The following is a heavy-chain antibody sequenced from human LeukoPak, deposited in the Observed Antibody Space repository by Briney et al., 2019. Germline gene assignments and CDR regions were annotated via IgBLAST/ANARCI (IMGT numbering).Heavy chain of an antibody. J-gene: IGHJ5*02. Sequence: ASVKVSCKASGYTFTSYGISWVRQAPGQGLEWMGWISAYNGNTNYAQKLQGRATMTTDTSTSTAYMELRSLRSDDTAVYYCAGTPSDYYGSDWWWFDPWGQGTLVTVSS. D-gene: IGHD3-10*01. CDR2: ISAYNGNT. CDR3: AGTPSDYYGSDWWWFDP. CDR1: GYTFTSYG. V-gene: IGHV1-18*04.